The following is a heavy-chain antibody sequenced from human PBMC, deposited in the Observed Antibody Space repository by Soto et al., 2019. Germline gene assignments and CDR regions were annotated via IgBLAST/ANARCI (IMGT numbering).Heavy chain of an antibody. V-gene: IGHV4-61*01. D-gene: IGHD4-17*01. Sequence: QVQLQESGPRLVQPSETLSLTCSVSGGSVSSDSYYWSWIRQPPGAGLEWIDYIYFSGTTNYNPSLESRVTILVDSSKNQFSLKLSSVTAADTAVYYCARRPDSGDYVDYWGQGTLVAVSS. CDR3: ARRPDSGDYVDY. CDR1: GGSVSSDSYY. CDR2: IYFSGTT. J-gene: IGHJ4*02.